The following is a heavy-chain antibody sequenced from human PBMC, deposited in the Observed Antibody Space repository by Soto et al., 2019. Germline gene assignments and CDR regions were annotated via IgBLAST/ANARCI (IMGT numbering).Heavy chain of an antibody. CDR2: IYYSGST. CDR3: AYDSSGYYYVG. CDR1: GGSISSGVYD. D-gene: IGHD3-22*01. V-gene: IGHV4-30-4*01. Sequence: SETLSLTCPVSGGSISSGVYDGSWIRQPPGKGLEWIGYIYYSGSTYYSPSLKSRVTISVDTSKNQFSLKLSSVTAADTAVHYCAYDSSGYYYVGWGEGTMVTXSS. J-gene: IGHJ4*02.